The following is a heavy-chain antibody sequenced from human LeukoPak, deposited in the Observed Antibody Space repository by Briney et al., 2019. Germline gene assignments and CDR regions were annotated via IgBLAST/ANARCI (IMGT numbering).Heavy chain of an antibody. V-gene: IGHV1-2*02. CDR2: INANSGGT. D-gene: IGHD2-2*03. CDR1: GYTFTGYY. CDR3: ARDFGYCSSTSCQTFDY. Sequence: GASVKVSCTASGYTFTGYYMHWVRQAPGEGLEWMGWINANSGGTNYAQKFQGRGTMTRDTSISTAYMELSRLRADDTAVYYCARDFGYCSSTSCQTFDYWGQGTLVTVSS. J-gene: IGHJ4*02.